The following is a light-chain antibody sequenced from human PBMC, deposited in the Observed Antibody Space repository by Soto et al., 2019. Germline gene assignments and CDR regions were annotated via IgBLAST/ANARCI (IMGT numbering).Light chain of an antibody. CDR1: YSNLKTNT. CDR2: SNN. V-gene: IGLV1-44*01. CDR3: AAWDGSLNGRV. Sequence: QSVLTQPPSASGTPGQRVSISCSGSYSNLKTNTVNWYQHLPGTAPKLLIFSNNQRPSGVPDRFSGSKSGTSASLAITGLRSEDEADYYCAAWDGSLNGRVFGGGTQLTVL. J-gene: IGLJ2*01.